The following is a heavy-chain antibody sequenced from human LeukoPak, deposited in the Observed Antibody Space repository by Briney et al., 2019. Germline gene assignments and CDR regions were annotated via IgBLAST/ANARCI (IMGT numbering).Heavy chain of an antibody. J-gene: IGHJ4*02. CDR2: IYPKSGDT. V-gene: IGHV1-2*02. CDR1: GYTFTDYY. D-gene: IGHD3-16*01. Sequence: GASVKVSCKTSGYTFTDYYMYWVRQAPGQGLEWMGWIYPKSGDTKYAQKFQGRVTMTRDTSISIAYMELSSPTSDDTAVYYCARDGPSMMIEFDYWGQGTLVTVSS. CDR3: ARDGPSMMIEFDY.